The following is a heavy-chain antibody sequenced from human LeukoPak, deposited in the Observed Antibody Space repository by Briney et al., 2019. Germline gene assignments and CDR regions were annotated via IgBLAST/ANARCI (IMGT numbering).Heavy chain of an antibody. CDR1: GGSISNYY. CDR3: ARDDGEGIDY. CDR2: IHSSRGT. Sequence: PSETLSLTCTVAGGSISNYYWSLIRQPRGKGLEWIGYIHSSRGTNYNPSLKSRVTISPDTSRNQFSLKLSSVTAADTAVYYCARDDGEGIDYWGQGTLVTVSS. J-gene: IGHJ4*02. D-gene: IGHD3-10*01. V-gene: IGHV4-59*12.